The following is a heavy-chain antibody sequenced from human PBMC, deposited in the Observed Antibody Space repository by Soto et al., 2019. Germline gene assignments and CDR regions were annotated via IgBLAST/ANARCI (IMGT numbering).Heavy chain of an antibody. V-gene: IGHV4-31*03. D-gene: IGHD4-4*01. Sequence: QVQLQESGPGLVKPSQTLSLTCTVSGGSISSGGYYWSWIRQHPGKGLEWIGYIYYSGSTYYNPSLNTRVTISVDTSKNQFSLKMSAVTAAGTAVYYCAGDRGRDGNSVDYWGQGTLVTVSS. CDR2: IYYSGST. CDR1: GGSISSGGYY. J-gene: IGHJ4*02. CDR3: AGDRGRDGNSVDY.